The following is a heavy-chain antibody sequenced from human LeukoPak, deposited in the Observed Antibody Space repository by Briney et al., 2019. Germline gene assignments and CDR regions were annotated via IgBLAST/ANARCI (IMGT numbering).Heavy chain of an antibody. D-gene: IGHD1-26*01. CDR2: IIPILGIA. Sequence: SVKVSCKASGGTFSSYAISWVRQAPGQGLEWMGRIIPILGIANYAQKFQGRVTITADKSTSTAYMELSSLRSEDTAVYYCARDRSTNDYYYYYGMDVWGQGTTVTVSS. CDR3: ARDRSTNDYYYYYGMDV. V-gene: IGHV1-69*04. J-gene: IGHJ6*02. CDR1: GGTFSSYA.